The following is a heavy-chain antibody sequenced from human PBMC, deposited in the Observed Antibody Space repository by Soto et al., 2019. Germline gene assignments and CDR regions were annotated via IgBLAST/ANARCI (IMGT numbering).Heavy chain of an antibody. CDR1: GGSISSGGYY. D-gene: IGHD2-15*01. V-gene: IGHV4-31*03. CDR2: IYYSGST. J-gene: IGHJ6*02. Sequence: QVQLQESGPGLVKPSQTLSLTCTVSGGSISSGGYYWSWIRQHPGKGLEWSGYIYYSGSTYYNPSLKSRVTISVDTSKNQFSLKLSSVTAADTAVYYCARDRNGYCSGGSCLGGMDVWGQGTTVTVSS. CDR3: ARDRNGYCSGGSCLGGMDV.